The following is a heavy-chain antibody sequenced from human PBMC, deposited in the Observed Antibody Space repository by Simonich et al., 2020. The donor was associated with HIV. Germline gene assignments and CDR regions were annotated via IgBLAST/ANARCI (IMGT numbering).Heavy chain of an antibody. CDR2: INHRGST. J-gene: IGHJ4*02. CDR1: GGSFSGYY. V-gene: IGHV4-34*01. Sequence: QVQLQQWGAGLLKPSETLFLTCAVYGGSFSGYYWSGIRQPPGKGLEWIGEINHRGSTNYNPSLKSRVTISVDTSKNQFSLKLSSVTAADTAVYYCARRHPTTVTTPYFDYWGQGTLVTVSS. CDR3: ARRHPTTVTTPYFDY. D-gene: IGHD4-17*01.